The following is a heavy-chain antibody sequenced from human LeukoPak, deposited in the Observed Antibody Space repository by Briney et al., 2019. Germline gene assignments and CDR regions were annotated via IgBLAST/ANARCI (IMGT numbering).Heavy chain of an antibody. Sequence: SETLSLTCTVSGGSISSYYWTWIRQSPVKGLEWIGDISNSGSTSYNPSLKSRVTVSIDTSKNQFSLKLSSVTAADTAVYYCGRDALVGYFSYYYMDVWGKGTTVTVSS. CDR3: GRDALVGYFSYYYMDV. CDR1: GGSISSYY. CDR2: ISNSGST. V-gene: IGHV4-59*01. J-gene: IGHJ6*03. D-gene: IGHD2-15*01.